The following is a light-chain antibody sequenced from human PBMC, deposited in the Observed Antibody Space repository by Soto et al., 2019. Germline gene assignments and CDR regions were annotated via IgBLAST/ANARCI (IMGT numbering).Light chain of an antibody. CDR3: SSYASTTTLV. Sequence: QSALTQPPSASGSPGQSVTISCTGTSSDVGGYNFVSWYQQHPGKSPKLMIYEVTNRPSGVSNRSSGSKSANTASLTISGLQTEDEAHYYCSSYASTTTLVFGGGTQLTVL. J-gene: IGLJ2*01. CDR2: EVT. CDR1: SSDVGGYNF. V-gene: IGLV2-14*01.